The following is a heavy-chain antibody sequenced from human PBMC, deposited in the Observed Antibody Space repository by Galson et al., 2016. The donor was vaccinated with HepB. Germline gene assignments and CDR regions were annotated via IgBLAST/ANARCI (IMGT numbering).Heavy chain of an antibody. V-gene: IGHV3-30*18. J-gene: IGHJ6*03. CDR3: AKGVYPYFYYYMAL. CDR2: ISSDGSNK. D-gene: IGHD1-14*01. CDR1: GFTFSSYG. Sequence: SLRLSCAASGFTFSSYGMYWVRQAPGKGLEWVAVISSDGSNKYYADSVKGRFTISRDDSKNTLYLQMNSLRAEDTAVYYCAKGVYPYFYYYMALWGKGTTVTVSS.